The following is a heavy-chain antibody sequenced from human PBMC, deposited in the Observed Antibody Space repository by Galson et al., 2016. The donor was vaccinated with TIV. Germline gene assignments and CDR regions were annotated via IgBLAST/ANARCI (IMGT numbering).Heavy chain of an antibody. D-gene: IGHD1-26*01. CDR1: GLSVSINY. CDR2: ISDGGNT. V-gene: IGHV3-66*02. CDR3: ARDRIVDATYYYFYYGMDV. Sequence: LRLSCAASGLSVSINYMTWVRQAPGKGLEWVSLISDGGNTYYPDSVKGRFTISRDNSKNTLYLQMNGLRTEDTAVYYCARDRIVDATYYYFYYGMDVWGQGTAVTVSS. J-gene: IGHJ6*02.